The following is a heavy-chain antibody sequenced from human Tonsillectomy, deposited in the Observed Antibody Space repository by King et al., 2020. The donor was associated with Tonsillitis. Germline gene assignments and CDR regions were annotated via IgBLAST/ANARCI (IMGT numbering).Heavy chain of an antibody. CDR1: GFTFSSYA. D-gene: IGHD2-15*01. CDR2: ISYDGSNK. V-gene: IGHV3-30-3*01. J-gene: IGHJ4*02. CDR3: ARRGRDCSGGSCYLDC. Sequence: VQLVESGGGVVQPGRSLRLSCAASGFTFSSYAMHWVRQAPGKGLEWVAVISYDGSNKYYADSVKGRFTISRDNSKNTLYLQMNSLRADDTAVYYCARRGRDCSGGSCYLDCWGQGTLVTVSS.